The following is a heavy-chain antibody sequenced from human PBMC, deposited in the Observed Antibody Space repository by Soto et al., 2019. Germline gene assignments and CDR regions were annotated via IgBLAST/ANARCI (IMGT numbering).Heavy chain of an antibody. D-gene: IGHD5-18*01. Sequence: PGGSLRLSCAPSGFTFSSYGMHWVRQAPGKGLEWVAVISYDGSDKYYADSVKGRFTISRDNSKNTPYLQMNSLRAEDTAVYYCAKDLGPTASLYYYGMDVWGQGTTVTVSS. V-gene: IGHV3-30*18. CDR2: ISYDGSDK. CDR1: GFTFSSYG. J-gene: IGHJ6*02. CDR3: AKDLGPTASLYYYGMDV.